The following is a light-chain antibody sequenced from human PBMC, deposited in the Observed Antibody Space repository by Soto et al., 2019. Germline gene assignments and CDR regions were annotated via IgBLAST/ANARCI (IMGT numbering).Light chain of an antibody. Sequence: QSALTQPPSASGSPGQSVTISCTGTSRDVGGYNYVSWYQQHPGKAPKLMIYEVSKRPSGVPDRFSGSKSGNTASLTVSGLQAEDEADYYCRSYAGSNNFVVFGGGTQLTVL. V-gene: IGLV2-8*01. CDR2: EVS. CDR1: SRDVGGYNY. CDR3: RSYAGSNNFVV. J-gene: IGLJ2*01.